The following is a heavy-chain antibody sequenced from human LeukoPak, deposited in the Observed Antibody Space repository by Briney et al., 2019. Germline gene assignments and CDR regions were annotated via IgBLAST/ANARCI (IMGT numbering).Heavy chain of an antibody. Sequence: GGSLRLSCAASGFTDSSNYMSWVRQAPGKGLEWVSVIYSGGSTYYADSVKGRFTISRDNSKNTLYLQMNSLRAEDTAVYYCARHDSILLRFLEWPYSVDYWGQGTLVTVSS. J-gene: IGHJ4*02. CDR1: GFTDSSNY. D-gene: IGHD3-3*01. V-gene: IGHV3-66*04. CDR2: IYSGGST. CDR3: ARHDSILLRFLEWPYSVDY.